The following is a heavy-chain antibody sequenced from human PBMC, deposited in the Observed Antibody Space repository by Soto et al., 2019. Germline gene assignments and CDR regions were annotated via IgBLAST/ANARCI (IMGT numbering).Heavy chain of an antibody. CDR2: ISFDGNNI. CDR1: GFNFSFYA. J-gene: IGHJ4*02. Sequence: PGGSLRLSCVSSGFNFSFYAMHWVRQTPGKGLEWVAVISFDGNNIYYADSVRGRFIISRDSSSSMLYLQMNNLKPEDSAIYYCARLGCSSIWCVTQFDKWGQGPMVTV. V-gene: IGHV3-30-3*01. CDR3: ARLGCSSIWCVTQFDK. D-gene: IGHD2-2*01.